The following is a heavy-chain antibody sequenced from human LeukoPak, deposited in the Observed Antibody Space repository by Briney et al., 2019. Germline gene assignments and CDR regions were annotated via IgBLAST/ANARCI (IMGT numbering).Heavy chain of an antibody. CDR3: ARNTFYGFFDL. J-gene: IGHJ2*01. CDR2: ISLSGST. V-gene: IGHV4-61*01. D-gene: IGHD2/OR15-2a*01. CDR1: GGSLSGDNYY. Sequence: AETLSLTCTPSGGSLSGDNYYWSWIRQPPGKGLQWIAYISLSGSTNYNPSLKSRVTISLDTSKNQLSLKLRSVTAADTAVYYCARNTFYGFFDLWGRGTLVTVSS.